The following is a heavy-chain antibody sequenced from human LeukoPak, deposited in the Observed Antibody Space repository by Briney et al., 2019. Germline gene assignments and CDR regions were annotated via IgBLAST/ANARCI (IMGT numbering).Heavy chain of an antibody. CDR2: IYYSGST. CDR3: ARDGQWLARDY. Sequence: PSETLSLTCTVSGGSISSYYWSWIRQPPGKGLEWIGYIYYSGSTNYNPSLKSRVTISVDMSKNQFSLKLSSATAADTAVYYCARDGQWLARDYWGQGTLVTVSS. D-gene: IGHD6-19*01. CDR1: GGSISSYY. J-gene: IGHJ4*02. V-gene: IGHV4-59*01.